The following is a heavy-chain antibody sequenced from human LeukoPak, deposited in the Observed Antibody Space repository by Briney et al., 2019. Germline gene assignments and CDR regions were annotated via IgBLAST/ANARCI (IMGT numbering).Heavy chain of an antibody. Sequence: PSETLSLTCAVSGGSISSNNWWGWVRQPPGKGLEWIGEIYHSGSPNYNPSLKSRVTISVDKSRNHFSLNLSSVTAADTAVYYCAREGCTNGVCYPWFDPWGQGTLVTVSS. J-gene: IGHJ5*02. V-gene: IGHV4-4*02. CDR3: AREGCTNGVCYPWFDP. CDR1: GGSISSNNW. CDR2: IYHSGSP. D-gene: IGHD2-8*01.